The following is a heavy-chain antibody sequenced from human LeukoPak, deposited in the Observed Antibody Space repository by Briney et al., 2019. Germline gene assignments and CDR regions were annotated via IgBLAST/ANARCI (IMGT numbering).Heavy chain of an antibody. CDR3: ARRVVRYSSGWYEYYFDY. CDR1: GYSFTSYW. D-gene: IGHD6-19*01. CDR2: IYPGDSDT. Sequence: MHGESLKISCKGSGYSFTSYWIGWVRQMPGKGLEWMGIIYPGDSDTRYSPSFQGRVTISADKSISTAYLQWSSLKASDTAMYYCARRVVRYSSGWYEYYFDYWGQGTLVTVSS. V-gene: IGHV5-51*01. J-gene: IGHJ4*02.